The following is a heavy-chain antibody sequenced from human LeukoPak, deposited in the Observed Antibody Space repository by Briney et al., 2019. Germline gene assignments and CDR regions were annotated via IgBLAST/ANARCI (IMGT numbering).Heavy chain of an antibody. J-gene: IGHJ4*02. V-gene: IGHV4-59*01. CDR2: IYYSGST. CDR3: ARAGQFISARPITFDY. D-gene: IGHD6-6*01. Sequence: SETLSLTCTASGGSISNYYWCWIRQPPGKGLEWIGYIYYSGSTNSNPSLKSRVTISLDTSKNQFSLKLSSVTAADTAVYYCARAGQFISARPITFDYWGQGSLVTVSS. CDR1: GGSISNYY.